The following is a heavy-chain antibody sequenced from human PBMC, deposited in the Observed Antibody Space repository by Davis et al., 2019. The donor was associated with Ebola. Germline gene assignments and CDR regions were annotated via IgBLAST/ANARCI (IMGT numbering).Heavy chain of an antibody. J-gene: IGHJ4*02. V-gene: IGHV3-48*03. CDR3: ARSVAAAGASGLFNY. Sequence: PGGSLRLSCAAYGFTFSSYEMNWVRQAQGKRLEWVSYISSSGRVIYYADSEKGRFTISRDNAENSLYLQMNNLRAEDTAVYYCARSVAAAGASGLFNYWGQGTLVTVSS. CDR2: ISSSGRVI. CDR1: GFTFSSYE. D-gene: IGHD6-13*01.